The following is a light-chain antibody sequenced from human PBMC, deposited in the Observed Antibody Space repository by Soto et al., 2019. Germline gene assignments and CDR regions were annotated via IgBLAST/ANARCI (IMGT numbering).Light chain of an antibody. CDR3: CSYTTTSTYV. Sequence: QSALTQPAFVSGSPGQSITITCTETSGDVGTYNFVSWYQQHPGKAPKLIIYDVNSRPSGVSNRFSASKSGNTASLTISGLQAEDEADYYCCSYTTTSTYVFGTGTKVTVL. CDR1: SGDVGTYNF. J-gene: IGLJ1*01. CDR2: DVN. V-gene: IGLV2-14*03.